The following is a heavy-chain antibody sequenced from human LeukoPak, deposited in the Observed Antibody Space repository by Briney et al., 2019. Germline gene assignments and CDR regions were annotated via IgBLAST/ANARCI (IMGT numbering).Heavy chain of an antibody. D-gene: IGHD1-26*01. J-gene: IGHJ6*03. V-gene: IGHV4-39*07. CDR3: ARNNEGAPFYMDL. CDR1: GGSISSSSSY. Sequence: SETLSLTCSVSGGSISSSSSYWGWIRQPPGKGLEWIGSIYYSGSTYYNPSLKSRVTISVDTSKNQFSLKLTSVTAADTAVYYCARNNEGAPFYMDLWGEGTSVTISS. CDR2: IYYSGST.